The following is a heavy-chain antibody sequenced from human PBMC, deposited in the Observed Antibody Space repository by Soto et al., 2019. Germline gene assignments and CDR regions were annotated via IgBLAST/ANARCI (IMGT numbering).Heavy chain of an antibody. CDR3: ARANGGGWDYFDY. V-gene: IGHV3-74*01. Sequence: EVQLVESGGDLVQPGGSLRLSCAASGFTLSSYWMHWVRQVPGKGLVWVSRINNDGSSTNYADFVKGRFTISRDNARNTLNLHMIRLRDDDTAVYFFARANGGGWDYFDYWGHGSLVTVSS. CDR2: INNDGSST. J-gene: IGHJ4*01. D-gene: IGHD2-15*01. CDR1: GFTLSSYW.